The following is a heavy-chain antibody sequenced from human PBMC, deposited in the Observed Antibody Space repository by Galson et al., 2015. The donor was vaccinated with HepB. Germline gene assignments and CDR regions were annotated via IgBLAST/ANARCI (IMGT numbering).Heavy chain of an antibody. Sequence: PALVKPTQTLTLTCTFSGFSLSTSGMCVSWIRQPPGKALEWLARIDWDDDKYYSTSLKTRLTISKDTSKNQVVLTMTNMDPVDTATYYCARTRGYSYGYAFDYWGQGTLVTVSS. V-gene: IGHV2-70*11. CDR2: IDWDDDK. CDR3: ARTRGYSYGYAFDY. J-gene: IGHJ4*02. D-gene: IGHD5-18*01. CDR1: GFSLSTSGMC.